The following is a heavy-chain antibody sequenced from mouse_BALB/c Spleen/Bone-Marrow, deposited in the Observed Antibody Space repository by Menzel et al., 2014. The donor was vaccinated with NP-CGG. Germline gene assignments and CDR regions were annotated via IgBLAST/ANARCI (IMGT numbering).Heavy chain of an antibody. J-gene: IGHJ1*01. V-gene: IGHV1S56*01. CDR1: GYTFTSYY. CDR3: AIYYDYSWYFDV. CDR2: IYPGDGST. D-gene: IGHD2-4*01. Sequence: VQLQESGPELVKPGASVKMSCKASGYTFTSYYIHWVKQRPGQGFEWIGWIYPGDGSTKYNEKFKGKTTLTADKSSSTAYMLLSSLTSGDSAIYFCAIYYDYSWYFDVWGAGTTVTVSS.